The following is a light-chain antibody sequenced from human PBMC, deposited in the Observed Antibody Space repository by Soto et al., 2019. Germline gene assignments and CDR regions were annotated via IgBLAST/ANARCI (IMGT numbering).Light chain of an antibody. CDR1: QIISISY. CDR3: QQYDSSPPFALN. CDR2: GAS. J-gene: IGKJ4*01. V-gene: IGKV3-20*01. Sequence: EIVFTQSPGTLSLSPVERATLSCRASQIISISYLAWYQQRPGQAPRLLIYGASGRATGIPGRFSGTGSGTDFTLTINRLEPEDFAVYYCQQYDSSPPFALNFGGGTKVDIK.